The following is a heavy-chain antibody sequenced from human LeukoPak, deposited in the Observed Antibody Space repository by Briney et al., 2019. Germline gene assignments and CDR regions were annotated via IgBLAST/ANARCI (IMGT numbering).Heavy chain of an antibody. J-gene: IGHJ3*02. CDR3: ARVPAVRNAFDI. CDR2: INHSGST. Sequence: PSETLSLTCAVYGGSFSGYYWSWIRQPPGKGLEWIGEINHSGSTNYNPSLKSRVTISVDTSKNQFSLKLSSVTAADTAVYYCARVPAVRNAFDIWGQGTMVTVSS. D-gene: IGHD6-19*01. CDR1: GGSFSGYY. V-gene: IGHV4-34*01.